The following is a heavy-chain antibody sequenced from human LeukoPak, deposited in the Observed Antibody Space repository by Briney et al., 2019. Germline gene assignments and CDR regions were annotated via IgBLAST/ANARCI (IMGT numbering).Heavy chain of an antibody. D-gene: IGHD2-8*01. CDR1: GGSISNTNW. CDR3: SRENGAFSPFGY. Sequence: SGTLSLTCGVSGGSISNTNWWSWVRQPPGQGLEWIGEIPLTGLTHYNPSLESRVTVSLDKSKNQLSLNLTSVTAADTAVYYCSRENGAFSPFGYWGQGTLVTVLS. CDR2: IPLTGLT. V-gene: IGHV4-4*02. J-gene: IGHJ4*02.